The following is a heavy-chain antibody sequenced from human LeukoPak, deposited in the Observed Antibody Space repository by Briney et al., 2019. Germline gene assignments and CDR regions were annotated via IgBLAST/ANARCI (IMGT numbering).Heavy chain of an antibody. CDR3: ASGGSPYSSSWYRY. D-gene: IGHD6-13*01. CDR1: GYTFTSYC. Sequence: ASVKVSCKASGYTFTSYCIGWVRQMPGKGLEWMGIVYPGDSDTTYSPSFQGQVTISADKSITTAYLQWSSLKASDTAMYYCASGGSPYSSSWYRYWGQGTLVTVSS. CDR2: VYPGDSDT. V-gene: IGHV5-51*01. J-gene: IGHJ4*02.